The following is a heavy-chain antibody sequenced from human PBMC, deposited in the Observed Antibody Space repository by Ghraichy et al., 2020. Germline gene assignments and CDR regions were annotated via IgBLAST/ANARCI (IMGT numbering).Heavy chain of an antibody. V-gene: IGHV3-30*03. J-gene: IGHJ4*02. D-gene: IGHD5-18*01. CDR3: ARRYSYTNNYFDY. CDR2: ISYDGGNY. CDR1: GFTFSSYG. Sequence: GGSLRLSCAASGFTFSSYGMHWVRQAPGKGLEWVAIISYDGGNYHYADSVKGRFSISRDNSKNTLYLQMNSLRAEDTAVYYCARRYSYTNNYFDYWGQGTLVTVSS.